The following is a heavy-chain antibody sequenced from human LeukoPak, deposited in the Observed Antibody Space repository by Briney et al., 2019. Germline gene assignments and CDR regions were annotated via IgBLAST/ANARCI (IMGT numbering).Heavy chain of an antibody. CDR2: IYHSGST. V-gene: IGHV4-30-2*01. CDR3: ARWEHYYDSNWFDP. J-gene: IGHJ5*02. Sequence: PSQTLSLTCAVSCGSISSGGYSWSWIRQPPGKGLEWIGYIYHSGSTYYNPSLKSRVTISVDRSKNQFPLKLSSVTAADTAVYYCARWEHYYDSNWFDPWGQGTLVTVSS. D-gene: IGHD3-22*01. CDR1: CGSISSGGYS.